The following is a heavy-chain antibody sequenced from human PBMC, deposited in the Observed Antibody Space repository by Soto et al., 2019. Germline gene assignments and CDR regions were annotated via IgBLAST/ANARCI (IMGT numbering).Heavy chain of an antibody. CDR1: GFTFSTYG. Sequence: QVQLVESGGGVVQAGGSLGLSCTASGFTFSTYGMHWVRQAPGKGPEWVAVMSHDGSHKAFLDSVKGRFIISRDNSKITLYIQMNSLRPDDTAVYYCARLPRSGWDHYYYGMDVWGPGTTVIVSS. J-gene: IGHJ6*02. CDR2: MSHDGSHK. V-gene: IGHV3-30*03. CDR3: ARLPRSGWDHYYYGMDV. D-gene: IGHD6-19*01.